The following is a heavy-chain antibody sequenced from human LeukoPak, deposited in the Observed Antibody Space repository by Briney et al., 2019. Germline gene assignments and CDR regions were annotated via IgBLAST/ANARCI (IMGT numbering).Heavy chain of an antibody. J-gene: IGHJ4*02. V-gene: IGHV4-61*02. D-gene: IGHD3-22*01. CDR3: ARDRDYYDSSGYYFDY. Sequence: SQTLSLTCTVSGGSISSGSYYWSWIRQPAGKGLEWIGRIYTSGSTNYNPSLKSRATISVDTSKNQFSLKLSSVTAADTAVYYCARDRDYYDSSGYYFDYWGQGTLVTVSS. CDR1: GGSISSGSYY. CDR2: IYTSGST.